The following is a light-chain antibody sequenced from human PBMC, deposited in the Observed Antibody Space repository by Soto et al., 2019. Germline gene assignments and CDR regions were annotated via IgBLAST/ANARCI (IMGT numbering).Light chain of an antibody. J-gene: IGKJ1*01. CDR1: QSVSSN. CDR3: QLYNNWPPKT. CDR2: RAS. Sequence: EIVMTQSPATLSVSPGERATLSCRASQSVSSNLAWYQQKPGHASRLLIYRASTRATGIPARFSGSGFGTEFTLPISSLQSQHLAGDYCQLYNNWPPKTFGPGTKVEIK. V-gene: IGKV3-15*01.